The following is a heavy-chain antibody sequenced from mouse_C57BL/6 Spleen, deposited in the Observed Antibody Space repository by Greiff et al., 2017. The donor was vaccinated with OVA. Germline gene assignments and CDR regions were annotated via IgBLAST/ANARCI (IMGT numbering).Heavy chain of an antibody. V-gene: IGHV5-17*01. CDR1: GFTFSDYG. CDR2: ISSGSSTI. Sequence: EVKLVESGGGLVKPGGSLKLSCAASGFTFSDYGMHWVRQAPEKGLEWVAYISSGSSTIYYADTVKGRFTISRDNAKNTLFLQMTSLRSEDTAMYYCAREGDGSSSYAMDYWGQGTSVTVSS. J-gene: IGHJ4*01. CDR3: AREGDGSSSYAMDY. D-gene: IGHD1-1*01.